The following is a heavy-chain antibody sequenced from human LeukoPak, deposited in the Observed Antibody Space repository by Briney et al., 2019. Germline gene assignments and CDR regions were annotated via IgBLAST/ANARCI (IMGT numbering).Heavy chain of an antibody. CDR2: IDWDDDK. V-gene: IGHV2-70*11. CDR1: GFSLSTSGMC. Sequence: SGPALVKPTQTLTLTCTFSGFSLSTSGMCVSWIRQPPGKALEWLARIDWDDDKYYSTSLKTRLTISKDTSKNQVVLTMTNTDPVDTATYYCARSPSYSSGWYPYYYFDYWGQGTLVTVSS. J-gene: IGHJ4*02. CDR3: ARSPSYSSGWYPYYYFDY. D-gene: IGHD6-19*01.